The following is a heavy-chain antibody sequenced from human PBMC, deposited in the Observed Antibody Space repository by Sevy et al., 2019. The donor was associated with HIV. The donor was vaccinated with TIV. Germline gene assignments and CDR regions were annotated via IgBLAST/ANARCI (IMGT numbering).Heavy chain of an antibody. CDR2: INHRGST. CDR1: GGSFSGYY. CDR3: ARGGMVQGVIITAFDY. D-gene: IGHD3-10*01. V-gene: IGHV4-34*01. J-gene: IGHJ4*02. Sequence: SETLSLTCAVYGGSFSGYYWSWIRQPPGKGLEWIGEINHRGSTNYNPSLKSRVTIPVDTSKNQFSLKLSSVTAADTAVYYCARGGMVQGVIITAFDYWGQGTLVTVSS.